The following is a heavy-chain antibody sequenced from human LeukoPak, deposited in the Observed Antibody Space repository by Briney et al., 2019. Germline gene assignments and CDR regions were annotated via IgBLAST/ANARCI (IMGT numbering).Heavy chain of an antibody. J-gene: IGHJ4*02. Sequence: PSETLSLTCTVSGGSISSGGYYWGWIRQHPGKGLEWIGNIYYSGSTYYNPSLKSRVTISVDTSENQFSLKLSSVTAADTAVYYCARVNCSSTSCYADYWGQGTLVTVSS. CDR3: ARVNCSSTSCYADY. V-gene: IGHV4-31*03. CDR1: GGSISSGGYY. D-gene: IGHD2-2*01. CDR2: IYYSGST.